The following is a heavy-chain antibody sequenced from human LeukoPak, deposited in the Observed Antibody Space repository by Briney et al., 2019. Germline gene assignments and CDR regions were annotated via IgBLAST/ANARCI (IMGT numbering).Heavy chain of an antibody. CDR3: ARDIVVVQSDYYGMDV. D-gene: IGHD3-22*01. V-gene: IGHV1-46*01. CDR2: INPSGGST. CDR1: GGTFSSYA. J-gene: IGHJ6*02. Sequence: ASVKVSCKASGGTFSSYAISWVRQAPGQGLEWMGIINPSGGSTSYAQKFQGRVTMTRDTSTSTVYMELSSLRSEDTAVYYCARDIVVVQSDYYGMDVWGQGTTVTVSS.